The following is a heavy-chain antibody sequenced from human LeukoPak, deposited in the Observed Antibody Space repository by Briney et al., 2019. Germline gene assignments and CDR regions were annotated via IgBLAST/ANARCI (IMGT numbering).Heavy chain of an antibody. CDR3: ARAGPYDSSGYYYPTNWFDP. Sequence: PSETLSLTCAVYGGSFSGYYWSWIRQPPGKGLEWIGEINHSGSTNYNPSLKSRVTISVDTSKNQFSLKLSSVTAADTAVYYCARAGPYDSSGYYYPTNWFDPWGQGTLVTVSS. D-gene: IGHD3-22*01. J-gene: IGHJ5*02. CDR2: INHSGST. V-gene: IGHV4-34*01. CDR1: GGSFSGYY.